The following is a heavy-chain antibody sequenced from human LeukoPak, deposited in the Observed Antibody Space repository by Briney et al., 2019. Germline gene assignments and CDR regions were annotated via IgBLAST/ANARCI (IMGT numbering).Heavy chain of an antibody. CDR3: ARDTTALWGYFYYGMDV. V-gene: IGHV3-23*01. CDR1: GFTFSNSA. Sequence: GGSLRLSCAASGFTFSNSAMSWVRQAPGKGLEWVSNLSGSGITTYYADSVKGRFTISRDNYKNSLYLQMNSLRAEDTAVYYCARDTTALWGYFYYGMDVWGQGTTVTVSS. D-gene: IGHD3-10*01. CDR2: LSGSGITT. J-gene: IGHJ6*02.